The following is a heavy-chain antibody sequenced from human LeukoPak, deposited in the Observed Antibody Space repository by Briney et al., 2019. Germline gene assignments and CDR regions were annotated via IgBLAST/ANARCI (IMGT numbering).Heavy chain of an antibody. CDR1: GGSISSHY. V-gene: IGHV4-59*11. J-gene: IGHJ4*02. D-gene: IGHD5-24*01. CDR3: ARGTSRDGYNVYSDY. CDR2: IYYSGST. Sequence: SETLFLTCTVSGGSISSHYWSWIRQPPGKGLEWIGYIYYSGSTNYNPSLKSRVTISVDTSKNQFSLKLSSVTAADTAVYYCARGTSRDGYNVYSDYWGQGTLVTVSS.